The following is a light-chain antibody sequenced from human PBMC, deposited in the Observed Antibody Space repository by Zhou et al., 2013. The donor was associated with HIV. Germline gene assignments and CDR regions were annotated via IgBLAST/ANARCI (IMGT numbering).Light chain of an antibody. CDR2: KAT. CDR3: QQYNSYST. CDR1: QSISNW. J-gene: IGKJ2*01. Sequence: IQLTQSPSFLSASIGDRVTITCRASQSISNWLAWYQQKPGKAPKVLIYKATSLESGVPSRFSGSGSGTEFTLTISSLQPDDFATYYCQQYNSYSTFGQGTKLEIK. V-gene: IGKV1-5*03.